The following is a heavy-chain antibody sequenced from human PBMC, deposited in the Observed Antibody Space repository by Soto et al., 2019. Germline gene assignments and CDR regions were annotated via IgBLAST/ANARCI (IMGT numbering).Heavy chain of an antibody. J-gene: IGHJ5*02. D-gene: IGHD6-19*01. V-gene: IGHV1-69*13. Sequence: ASVKVSCKASGGTFSSYAISWVRQAPGQGLEWMGGIIPIFGTANYAQKFQGRVTITADESTSTAYMELSSLRSEDTAVYYCARVAAVAGTIRGPQLYWFDPWGQGTLVTVS. CDR3: ARVAAVAGTIRGPQLYWFDP. CDR1: GGTFSSYA. CDR2: IIPIFGTA.